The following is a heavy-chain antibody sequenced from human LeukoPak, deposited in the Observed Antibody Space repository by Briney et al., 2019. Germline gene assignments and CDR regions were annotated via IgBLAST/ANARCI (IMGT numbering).Heavy chain of an antibody. J-gene: IGHJ4*02. D-gene: IGHD6-13*01. CDR3: AKDAAGPEY. CDR2: ISAGGGSA. Sequence: GGSLRLSCAASGLTFSDYSMTWVRQAPGKGLFWVSGISAGGGSAYYADSVKGRFTISRDNSRNTLYLQMNSLRAEDTAVYYCAKDAAGPEYWGQGTLVTVSS. CDR1: GLTFSDYS. V-gene: IGHV3-23*01.